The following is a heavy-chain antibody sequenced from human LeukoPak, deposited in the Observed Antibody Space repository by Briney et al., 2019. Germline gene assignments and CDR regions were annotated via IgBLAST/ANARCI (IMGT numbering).Heavy chain of an antibody. CDR3: ARSGDYGDYGGSTDAFDV. V-gene: IGHV3-21*01. CDR1: GFTFSSYS. D-gene: IGHD4-17*01. J-gene: IGHJ3*01. CDR2: ISSTTSYI. Sequence: GGSLRLSCAASGFTFSSYSMNWVRRAPGMGLEWVSSISSTTSYIYYADSMKGRLIVSRDNAKNSLFLQMHSLRAEDTAVYYCARSGDYGDYGGSTDAFDVWGQGTMVTVSS.